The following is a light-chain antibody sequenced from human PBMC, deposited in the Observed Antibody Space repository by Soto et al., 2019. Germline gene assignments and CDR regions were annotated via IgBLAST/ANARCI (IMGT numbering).Light chain of an antibody. CDR2: DVS. CDR3: SSYTSSSTYVV. J-gene: IGLJ2*01. Sequence: QSVLTQPASVSGSPGQSITISCTGTSSDVGGYNYVSLYQQHPGKAPKLMIYDVSNRPSGVSNRFSGSKSGNTASLTISGLQAEDEGDYYCSSYTSSSTYVVFGGGTTLTVL. CDR1: SSDVGGYNY. V-gene: IGLV2-14*01.